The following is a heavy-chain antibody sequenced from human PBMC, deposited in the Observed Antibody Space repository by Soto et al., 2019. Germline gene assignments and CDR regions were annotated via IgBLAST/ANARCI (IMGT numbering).Heavy chain of an antibody. Sequence: ASVKVSCKASGYTFTSYGTSWVRQAPGQGLEWMGWISAYNGNTNYAQKLQGRVTMTTDTSTSTAYMELRSLRSDDTAVYYCARDPPYYYDSSGYDAFDIWGQGTMVTVSS. CDR3: ARDPPYYYDSSGYDAFDI. CDR2: ISAYNGNT. V-gene: IGHV1-18*01. CDR1: GYTFTSYG. D-gene: IGHD3-22*01. J-gene: IGHJ3*02.